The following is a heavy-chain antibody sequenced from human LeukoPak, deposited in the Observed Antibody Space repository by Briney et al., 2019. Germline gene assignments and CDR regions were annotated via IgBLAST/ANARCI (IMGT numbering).Heavy chain of an antibody. J-gene: IGHJ3*02. V-gene: IGHV5-51*01. CDR2: IYPGESDT. Sequence: HGEALKISCKDSGYSFTSNWIGWVRQMPGKGLEGMGIIYPGESDTRYSPSFQGQVTISADKYISTASLQSTSLKDSDTAIYYCARPTYYYDNSGLGAFDIWGQGTLVTVSS. D-gene: IGHD3-22*01. CDR1: GYSFTSNW. CDR3: ARPTYYYDNSGLGAFDI.